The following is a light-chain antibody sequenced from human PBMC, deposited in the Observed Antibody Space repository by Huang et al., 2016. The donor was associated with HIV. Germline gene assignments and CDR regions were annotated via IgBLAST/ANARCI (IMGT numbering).Light chain of an antibody. J-gene: IGKJ2*01. V-gene: IGKV3-15*01. Sequence: EIVMMKSPATLSVSPGERANLSCRASQSVSRALAWYQQKPGQTPRLRIYGASTRATGIPARFSCSGSGTEFTLTISSLQSEDFAVYYCQQYNNWPLTFGQGSKLEIK. CDR3: QQYNNWPLT. CDR1: QSVSRA. CDR2: GAS.